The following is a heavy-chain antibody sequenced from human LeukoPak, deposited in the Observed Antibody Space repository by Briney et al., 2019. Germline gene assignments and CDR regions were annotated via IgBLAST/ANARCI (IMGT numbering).Heavy chain of an antibody. CDR3: ARGDFCSSSSCYLRPMDV. CDR1: RGSISSGNYY. V-gene: IGHV4-61*02. D-gene: IGHD2-2*01. J-gene: IGHJ6*03. CDR2: ISTSGST. Sequence: SETLSLTCTVSRGSISSGNYYWSWIRLPAGKGLEWIGRISTSGSTDYNPSLKSRVTISVDTAKNQFSLKLRSVTAADTAVYYCARGDFCSSSSCYLRPMDVWGKGTTVTVSS.